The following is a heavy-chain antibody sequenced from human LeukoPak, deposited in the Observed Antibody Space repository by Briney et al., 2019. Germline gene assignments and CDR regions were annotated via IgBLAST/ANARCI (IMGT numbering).Heavy chain of an antibody. V-gene: IGHV4-34*01. D-gene: IGHD2-2*01. CDR3: ARGCSSTSCYVKAFDI. CDR1: GGSFSGYY. J-gene: IGHJ3*02. Sequence: SGTLSLTCAVYGGSFSGYYWSWIRQPPGKGLEWIGEINHSGSTNYNPSLKSRVTISADTSKNQFSLKLSSVTAADTAVYYCARGCSSTSCYVKAFDIWGQGTMVTVSS. CDR2: INHSGST.